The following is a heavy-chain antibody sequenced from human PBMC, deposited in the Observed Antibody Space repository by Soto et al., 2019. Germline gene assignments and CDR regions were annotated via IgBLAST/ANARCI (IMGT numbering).Heavy chain of an antibody. V-gene: IGHV4-4*02. Sequence: QVQLQESGPGLVKPSGTLSLTCAVSGGSFSSSNWWSWVRQPPGKGLEWIGQIYHGESTNYNPSLKSRVTISVDKSKNHFSLKLTSVTAADTAVYYCARAGREYCSGDGCYSGLYGMDVWGQGTTVTVSS. CDR2: IYHGEST. J-gene: IGHJ6*02. D-gene: IGHD2-15*01. CDR1: GGSFSSSNW. CDR3: ARAGREYCSGDGCYSGLYGMDV.